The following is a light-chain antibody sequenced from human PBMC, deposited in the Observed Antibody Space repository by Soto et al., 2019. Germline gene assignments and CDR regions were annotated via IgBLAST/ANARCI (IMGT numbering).Light chain of an antibody. V-gene: IGLV2-14*01. CDR3: SSYTSSSTL. J-gene: IGLJ1*01. CDR2: AVT. CDR1: SSDVGGYNY. Sequence: QSVLTQPASVSGSPGQSITISCTGTSSDVGGYNYVSWYQQHPGKAPKLMIYAVTDRPSGVSSRFSGSKSGNTASLTISGLQAEDEADYYCSSYTSSSTLFGIGTKVTVL.